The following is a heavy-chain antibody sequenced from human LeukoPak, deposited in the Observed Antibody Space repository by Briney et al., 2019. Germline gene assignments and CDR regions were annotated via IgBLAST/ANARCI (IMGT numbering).Heavy chain of an antibody. CDR1: GGSITSINW. J-gene: IGHJ3*02. CDR2: THHSGST. Sequence: PSETLSLTCAVSGGSITSINWWNWVRQPPGKGLEWIGETHHSGSTNYNPSLKSRVTISVDTSKNQFSLKLSSVTAADTAMYYCATFSIVVLSPYDAFDIWGQGTMVTVSS. CDR3: ATFSIVVLSPYDAFDI. V-gene: IGHV4-4*02. D-gene: IGHD2-8*01.